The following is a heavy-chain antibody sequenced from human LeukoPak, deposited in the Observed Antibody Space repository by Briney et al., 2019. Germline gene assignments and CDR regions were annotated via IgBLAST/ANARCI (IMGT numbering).Heavy chain of an antibody. CDR3: GRGVTTDF. D-gene: IGHD4-17*01. V-gene: IGHV3-23*01. J-gene: IGHJ4*02. Sequence: GGSLRLSCAASGFTFSTYAMSWVRQAPGKGLEWVSTIATSGISTYYADSAKGRFTISRDDSKNTLDLQMNSLRAEDTAVYFCGRGVTTDFWGQGTLVTVSS. CDR2: IATSGIST. CDR1: GFTFSTYA.